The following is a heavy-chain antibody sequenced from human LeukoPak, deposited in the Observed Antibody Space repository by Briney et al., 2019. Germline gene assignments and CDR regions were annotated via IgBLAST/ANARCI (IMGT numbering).Heavy chain of an antibody. V-gene: IGHV1-69*13. CDR2: ITPIFDTA. Sequence: SVKVSCKASGGTFSRFTISWVRQAPGQGFEWMGGITPIFDTANFAQKFQGRVSITADESTSTAFMELSSLRSEDTAVYYCAREWGLESSGYYYAYWGQGTLVTVSS. D-gene: IGHD3-22*01. CDR3: AREWGLESSGYYYAY. J-gene: IGHJ4*02. CDR1: GGTFSRFT.